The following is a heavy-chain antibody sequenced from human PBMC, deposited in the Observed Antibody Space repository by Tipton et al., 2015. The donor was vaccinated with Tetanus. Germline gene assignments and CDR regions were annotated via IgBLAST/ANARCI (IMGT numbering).Heavy chain of an antibody. D-gene: IGHD6-13*01. CDR2: ISWNSGSI. V-gene: IGHV3-9*01. J-gene: IGHJ6*02. CDR3: AKGLGDSSFYYGMDV. Sequence: SLRLSCAASGFTFDDYAMHWVRQAPGKGLEWVSGISWNSGSIGYADSVKGRFTISRDNAKNSLYLQMNSLRAEDTALYYCAKGLGDSSFYYGMDVWGQGTTVTVSS. CDR1: GFTFDDYA.